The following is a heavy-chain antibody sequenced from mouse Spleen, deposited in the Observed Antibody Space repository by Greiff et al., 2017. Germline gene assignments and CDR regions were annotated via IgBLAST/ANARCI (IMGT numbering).Heavy chain of an antibody. D-gene: IGHD2-1*01. Sequence: VQLQQSGPELVKPGASVKISCKASGYSFTCYYLHWVKQRLGRGLAWIGWIHPGRGNTQYKEKFKGKVKLTAHTSSTSAYMQLSSLTSEDSAVYYCTRCGGNYGFAYWGQGTLVTVAA. CDR2: IHPGRGNT. CDR1: GYSFTCYY. J-gene: IGHJ3*01. V-gene: IGHV1-66*01. CDR3: TRCGGNYGFAY.